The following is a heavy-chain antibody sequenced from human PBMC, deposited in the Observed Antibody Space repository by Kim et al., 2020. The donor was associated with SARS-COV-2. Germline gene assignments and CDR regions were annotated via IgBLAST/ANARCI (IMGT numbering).Heavy chain of an antibody. Sequence: GGSLRLSCAASGFTFDDYAMHWVRQAPGKGLEWVSGISWNSGSIGYADSVKGRFTISRDNAKNSLYLQMNSLRAEDTALYYCAKTVVPASINSGAFDIWGQGTMVTVSS. V-gene: IGHV3-9*01. CDR2: ISWNSGSI. J-gene: IGHJ3*02. CDR3: AKTVVPASINSGAFDI. D-gene: IGHD2-2*01. CDR1: GFTFDDYA.